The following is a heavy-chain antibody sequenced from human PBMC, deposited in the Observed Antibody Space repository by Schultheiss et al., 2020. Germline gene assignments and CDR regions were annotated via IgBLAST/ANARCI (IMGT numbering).Heavy chain of an antibody. D-gene: IGHD3-10*01. J-gene: IGHJ6*03. CDR1: GYTFTGYY. CDR3: ASRYYGSGRGYYYMDV. V-gene: IGHV1-2*06. Sequence: ASVKVSCKASGYTFTGYYMHWVRQAPGQGLEWMGRINPNSGGTNYAQKFQGRVTMTRDTSISTAYMELSRLRSDDTAVYYCASRYYGSGRGYYYMDVWGKGTMVTVSS. CDR2: INPNSGGT.